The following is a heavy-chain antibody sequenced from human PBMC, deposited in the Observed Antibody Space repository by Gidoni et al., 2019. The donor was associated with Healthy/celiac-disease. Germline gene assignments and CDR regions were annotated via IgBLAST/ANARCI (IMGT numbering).Heavy chain of an antibody. CDR2: IIPIFGTA. Sequence: QVQLVQSGAEVKKPGSSVKVSCKASGGTFSSYAISWVRQAPGQGLEWMGGIIPIFGTANYAQKFQGRVTITADESTSTAYMELSSLRSEDTAVYYCARDRRFLEWSYYYYGMDVWGQGTTVTVSS. D-gene: IGHD3-3*01. CDR1: GGTFSSYA. V-gene: IGHV1-69*01. J-gene: IGHJ6*02. CDR3: ARDRRFLEWSYYYYGMDV.